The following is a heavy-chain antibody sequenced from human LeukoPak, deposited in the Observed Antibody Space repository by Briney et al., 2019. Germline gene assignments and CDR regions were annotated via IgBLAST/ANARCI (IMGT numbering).Heavy chain of an antibody. V-gene: IGHV4-34*01. D-gene: IGHD5-18*01. J-gene: IGHJ4*02. Sequence: SETLSLTCAVYGGSFSGYYWSWIRQPPGKGLEWIGEINHSGSTNYNPSLKSRVTISVDTSKNQFSLKLSSVTAADTAVYYCVREARGYTYGPYFDYWGREPWSPSPQ. CDR1: GGSFSGYY. CDR2: INHSGST. CDR3: VREARGYTYGPYFDY.